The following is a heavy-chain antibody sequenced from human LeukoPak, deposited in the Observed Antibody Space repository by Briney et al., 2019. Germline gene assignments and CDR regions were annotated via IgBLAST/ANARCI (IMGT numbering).Heavy chain of an antibody. CDR3: ARDLLSGNSDTDQPFDY. J-gene: IGHJ4*02. D-gene: IGHD3-10*01. CDR1: GGSISSSSYY. CDR2: IYYSGST. Sequence: SETLSLTCTVSGGSISSSSYYWGWIRQPPGKGLEWIGSIYYSGSTYYNPSLKSRVTISVDTSKNQFSLKLSSVTAADTAVYYCARDLLSGNSDTDQPFDYWGQGTLVTVSS. V-gene: IGHV4-39*07.